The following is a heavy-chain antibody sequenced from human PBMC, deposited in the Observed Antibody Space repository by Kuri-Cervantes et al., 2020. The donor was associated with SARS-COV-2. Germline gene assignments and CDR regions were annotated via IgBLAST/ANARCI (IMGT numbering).Heavy chain of an antibody. CDR2: ISYEGSNK. D-gene: IGHD2-2*02. Sequence: GGSLRLSCAASGFTFSSYGMHWVRQAPGKGLGWVPVISYEGSNKYYADSVKGRFTISRDNSKNTLYLQMNSLRAENTAVYYCARDWAGYCSSTSCYSYYYYGMDVWGQGTTVTVSS. CDR1: GFTFSSYG. J-gene: IGHJ6*02. CDR3: ARDWAGYCSSTSCYSYYYYGMDV. V-gene: IGHV3-30*03.